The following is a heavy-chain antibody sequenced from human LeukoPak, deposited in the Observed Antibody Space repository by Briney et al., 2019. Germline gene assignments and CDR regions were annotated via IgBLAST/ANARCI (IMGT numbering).Heavy chain of an antibody. D-gene: IGHD6-19*01. V-gene: IGHV4-4*07. CDR2: IYTSGST. Sequence: PSETLSLTCTVSGGSISSYYWSWIRQPAGKGLEWIGRIYTSGSTNYNPSLKSRVTISVDTSKNQFSLKLSSVTAADTAVYYCAREYGIAVADGIDYWGQGTLVTVSS. CDR3: AREYGIAVADGIDY. J-gene: IGHJ4*02. CDR1: GGSISSYY.